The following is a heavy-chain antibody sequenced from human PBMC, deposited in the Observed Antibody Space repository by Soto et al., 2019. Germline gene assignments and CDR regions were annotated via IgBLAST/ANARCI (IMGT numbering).Heavy chain of an antibody. Sequence: SETLSLTCAVSGGSISSGGYSWSWIRQPPGKGLEWIGYIYHSGSTYYNPSLKSRVTISVDRSKNQFSLKLRYVTAADTAVYYCARGYDFWRGYYIPIAWFDPWGQGTLVTVSS. CDR1: GGSISSGGYS. D-gene: IGHD3-3*01. V-gene: IGHV4-30-2*01. CDR2: IYHSGST. CDR3: ARGYDFWRGYYIPIAWFDP. J-gene: IGHJ5*02.